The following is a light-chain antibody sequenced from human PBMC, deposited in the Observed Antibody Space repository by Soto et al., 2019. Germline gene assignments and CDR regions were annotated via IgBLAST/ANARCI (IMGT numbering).Light chain of an antibody. V-gene: IGKV4-1*01. J-gene: IGKJ4*01. CDR1: QSVLYSSNNKNY. Sequence: DFVMTQSPDSLAVSLGERATINCKSSQSVLYSSNNKNYLAWYQQKPGQPPKLLTSWASTRESGVPGRFSGSGSETDFTLTISSLQAEDVAIYYCQQYYSIPLTFGGGTKVEI. CDR2: WAS. CDR3: QQYYSIPLT.